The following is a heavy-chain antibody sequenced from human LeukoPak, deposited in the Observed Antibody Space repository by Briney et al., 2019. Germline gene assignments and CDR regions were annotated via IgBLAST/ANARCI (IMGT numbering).Heavy chain of an antibody. D-gene: IGHD6-19*01. CDR3: ARDQPPAYSSGWWGGYGYYGMYV. CDR1: GYTFTSYG. Sequence: ASVKVSCKASGYTFTSYGISWVRQAPGQGLEWMGCISAYNGNTNYAQKLQGRVTMTRDTSTSTAYMELKSLRADDTAVYYCARDQPPAYSSGWWGGYGYYGMYVWGQGTTVTVSS. CDR2: ISAYNGNT. J-gene: IGHJ6*02. V-gene: IGHV1-18*01.